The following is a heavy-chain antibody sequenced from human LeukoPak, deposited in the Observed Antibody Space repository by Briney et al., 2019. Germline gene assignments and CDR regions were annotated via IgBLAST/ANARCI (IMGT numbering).Heavy chain of an antibody. CDR1: GYNFITYP. Sequence: ASVKVSCKASGYNFITYPLIWVRQAPGQGLEWMGRISPYNDNTDLAQNLQGRVTMTTDTPTSTAYVELTGLTSDDTAVYFCARVATIWGSHRYFDYWGQGTLVTVSS. CDR2: ISPYNDNT. V-gene: IGHV1-18*01. D-gene: IGHD3-16*02. CDR3: ARVATIWGSHRYFDY. J-gene: IGHJ4*02.